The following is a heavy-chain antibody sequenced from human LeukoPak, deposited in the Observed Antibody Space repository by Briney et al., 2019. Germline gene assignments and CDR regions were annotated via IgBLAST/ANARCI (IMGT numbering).Heavy chain of an antibody. J-gene: IGHJ4*02. Sequence: PGGSLRLSCAASGFAFGSYSMNWVRQAPGKGLEWVSSISSSSSYIYYADSVKGRFTISRDNAKNSLYLQMNSLRAEDTAVYYCARGDIVVVPAALDYWGQGTLVTVSS. V-gene: IGHV3-21*01. D-gene: IGHD2-2*01. CDR2: ISSSSSYI. CDR3: ARGDIVVVPAALDY. CDR1: GFAFGSYS.